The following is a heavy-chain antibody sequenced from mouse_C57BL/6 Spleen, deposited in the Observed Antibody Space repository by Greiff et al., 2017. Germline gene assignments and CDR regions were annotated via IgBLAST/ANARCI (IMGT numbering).Heavy chain of an antibody. CDR3: ARVGDGYYASMDY. CDR1: GYTFTSYW. CDR2: IDPSDSYT. Sequence: QVQLKESGAELVMPGASVKLSCKASGYTFTSYWMHWVKQRPGQGLEWIGEIDPSDSYTNYNQKFKGKSTLTVDKSSSTAYMQLSSLTSEDSAVYYCARVGDGYYASMDYWGQGTSVTVSS. D-gene: IGHD2-3*01. J-gene: IGHJ4*01. V-gene: IGHV1-69*01.